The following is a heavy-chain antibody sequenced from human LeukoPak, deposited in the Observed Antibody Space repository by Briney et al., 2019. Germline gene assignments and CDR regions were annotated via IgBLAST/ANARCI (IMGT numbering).Heavy chain of an antibody. CDR1: GFTFSSYS. CDR3: ARGESYYDSSGYYFDGY. CDR2: MSPNGDNT. D-gene: IGHD3-22*01. Sequence: EGSLRLSCAASGFTFSSYSMHWVRQAPGKGLEYASHMSPNGDNTYYADSVKGRFTISRDNSKNTLYLQMASLRAEDTAVYYCARGESYYDSSGYYFDGYWGQGTLVTVSS. J-gene: IGHJ4*02. V-gene: IGHV3-64*02.